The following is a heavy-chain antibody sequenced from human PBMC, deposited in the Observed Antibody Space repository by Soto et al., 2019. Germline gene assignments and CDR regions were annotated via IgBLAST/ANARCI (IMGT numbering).Heavy chain of an antibody. J-gene: IGHJ5*02. CDR3: ARVDLTLYWFDP. Sequence: NPSETLSLTCAVSGGSISSGGYSWSWIRQPPGKGLEWIGYIYHSGSTYYNPSLKSRVTISVDRSKNQFSLKLSSVTAADTAVYYCARVDLTLYWFDPWGQGTLVTVSS. CDR1: GGSISSGGYS. V-gene: IGHV4-30-2*01. CDR2: IYHSGST.